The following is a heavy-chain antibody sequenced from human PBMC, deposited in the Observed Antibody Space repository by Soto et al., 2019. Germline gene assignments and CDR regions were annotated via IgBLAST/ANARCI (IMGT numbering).Heavy chain of an antibody. CDR2: VFYTGIT. CDR1: GASVSSAGIY. J-gene: IGHJ4*02. D-gene: IGHD1-26*01. Sequence: PSETLSLTCTVSGASVSSAGIYWSWIRQHPEKGLEWIGYVFYTGITYYTPSLKSRVTISVDTSKNQFYLNLTSVTAADTAVYDCARNRGSSKPYYFDSWGQGTLVT. CDR3: ARNRGSSKPYYFDS. V-gene: IGHV4-31*02.